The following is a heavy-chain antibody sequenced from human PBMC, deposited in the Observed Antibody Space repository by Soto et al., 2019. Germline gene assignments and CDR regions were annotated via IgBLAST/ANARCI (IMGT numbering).Heavy chain of an antibody. CDR2: IYYSGST. CDR1: GGSISSYY. D-gene: IGHD3-10*01. CDR3: ARVYGSGSAGDY. V-gene: IGHV4-59*12. Sequence: TSETLSLTCTVSGGSISSYYWSWIRQPPGKGLEWIGYIYYSGSTNYNPSLKSRVTISVDTSKNQFSLKLSSVTAADTAVYYCARVYGSGSAGDYWGQGTLVTVSS. J-gene: IGHJ4*02.